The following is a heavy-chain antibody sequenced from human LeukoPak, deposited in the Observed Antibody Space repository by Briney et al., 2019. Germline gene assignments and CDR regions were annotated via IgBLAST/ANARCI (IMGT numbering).Heavy chain of an antibody. CDR2: ISGSGGST. Sequence: GGSLRLSCAASGFTFSSYAMSWVRQAPGKGLEWVSAISGSGGSTYYADSVKGRFTISRDNSKNTLYLQMNSLRAEDTAVYYCAKIPQWELLPYYFDYWGQGTLVTVSS. J-gene: IGHJ4*02. CDR1: GFTFSSYA. CDR3: AKIPQWELLPYYFDY. D-gene: IGHD1-26*01. V-gene: IGHV3-23*01.